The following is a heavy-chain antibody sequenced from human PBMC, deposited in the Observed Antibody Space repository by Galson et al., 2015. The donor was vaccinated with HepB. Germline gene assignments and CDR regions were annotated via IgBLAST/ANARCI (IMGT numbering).Heavy chain of an antibody. D-gene: IGHD3-3*01. Sequence: SLRLSCAASGFTFSSYGMHWVRQAPGKGLEWVAVISYDGSNKYYADSVKGRFTISRDNSKNTLYLQMNSLRAEDTAVYYCANPEPLEWLFRDYYYYYYMDVWGKGTTVTVSS. J-gene: IGHJ6*03. V-gene: IGHV3-30*18. CDR2: ISYDGSNK. CDR1: GFTFSSYG. CDR3: ANPEPLEWLFRDYYYYYYMDV.